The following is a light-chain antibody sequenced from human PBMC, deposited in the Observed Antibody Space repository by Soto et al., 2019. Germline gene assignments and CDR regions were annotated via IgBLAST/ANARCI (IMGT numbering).Light chain of an antibody. CDR3: QQYNNWRSLT. Sequence: EIVMTQSPATLSVSPGERATLSCRASQSVSSNLAWYQQKPGQAPMLLIYGSSPRATGSPARFSGSGSGTEFTLTISSLQSEDFAGYYCQQYNNWRSLTFGQGLKVEIK. V-gene: IGKV3-15*01. J-gene: IGKJ1*01. CDR1: QSVSSN. CDR2: GSS.